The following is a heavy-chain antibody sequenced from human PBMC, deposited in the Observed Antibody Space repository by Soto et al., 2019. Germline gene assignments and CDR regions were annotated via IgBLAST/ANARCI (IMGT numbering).Heavy chain of an antibody. V-gene: IGHV4-30-2*01. J-gene: IGHJ4*02. CDR3: ASIGGGYDTSGYDY. Sequence: QLQLQESGSGLVKPSQTLSLTCAVSGGSISSGGYSWSWIRQPPGKGLEWIGYIYHSGSTYYPPSLSSRGTISVDRSKNQFSLKLSSVTAADTAVYYCASIGGGYDTSGYDYWGQGTLVTVSS. CDR2: IYHSGST. CDR1: GGSISSGGYS. D-gene: IGHD3-22*01.